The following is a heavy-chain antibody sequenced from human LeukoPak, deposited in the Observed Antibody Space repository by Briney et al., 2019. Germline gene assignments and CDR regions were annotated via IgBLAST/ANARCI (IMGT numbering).Heavy chain of an antibody. CDR3: ARSSRSSGWYFDY. J-gene: IGHJ4*02. CDR1: GGSFSGYY. V-gene: IGHV4-34*01. D-gene: IGHD6-19*01. CDR2: IYYSGST. Sequence: SETLSLTCAVYGGSFSGYYWSWIRQPPGKGLEWIGSIYYSGSTYYNPSLKSRVTISVDTSKNQFSLKLSSVTAADTAVYYCARSSRSSGWYFDYWGQGTLVTVSS.